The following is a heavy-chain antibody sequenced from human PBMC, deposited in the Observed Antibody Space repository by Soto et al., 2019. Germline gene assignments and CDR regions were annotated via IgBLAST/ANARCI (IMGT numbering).Heavy chain of an antibody. D-gene: IGHD1-26*01. CDR2: IYYSGTT. CDR1: GYSISSSNW. V-gene: IGHV4-28*01. Sequence: QVQLQESGPGLVKPSDTLSLTCAVSGYSISSSNWWGWIRQPPGKGLEWIGYIYYSGTTYYNPSRKSXDTQSXXTSKNQFSLKLTSVTAVDTAVYYCARREIQGPIDYWGQGTLVTVSS. J-gene: IGHJ4*02. CDR3: ARREIQGPIDY.